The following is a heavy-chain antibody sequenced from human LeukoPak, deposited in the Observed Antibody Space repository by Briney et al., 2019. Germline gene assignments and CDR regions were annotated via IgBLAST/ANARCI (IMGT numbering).Heavy chain of an antibody. V-gene: IGHV3-53*01. CDR3: ARDQEWFDP. CDR2: IYSGGST. J-gene: IGHJ5*02. CDR1: GFTFSSYW. Sequence: GGSLRLSCAASGFTFSSYWMSWVRQAPGKGLEWVSVIYSGGSTYYADSVKGRFTISRDNSKNTLYLQMNSLRAEDTAVYYCARDQEWFDPWGQGTQVTVSS.